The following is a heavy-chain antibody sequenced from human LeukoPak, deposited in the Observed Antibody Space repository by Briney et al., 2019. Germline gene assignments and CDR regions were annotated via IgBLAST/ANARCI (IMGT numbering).Heavy chain of an antibody. CDR2: IIPIFGTA. CDR1: GGTFSSYA. J-gene: IGHJ4*02. D-gene: IGHD3-22*01. CDR3: GRSTRRYYYDSSGYYDPFDY. Sequence: SVKVSCKASGGTFSSYAISWVRQAPGQGLEWMGRIIPIFGTANYAQKFQGRVTITTDESTSTAYMELSSLRSEDTAVYYCGRSTRRYYYDSSGYYDPFDYWGQGTLVTVSS. V-gene: IGHV1-69*05.